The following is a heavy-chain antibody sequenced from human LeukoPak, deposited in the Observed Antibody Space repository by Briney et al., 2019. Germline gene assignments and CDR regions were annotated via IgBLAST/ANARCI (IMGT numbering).Heavy chain of an antibody. CDR2: FDPEDGEP. CDR3: AKSHGDYGLLDY. CDR1: GYSLPDLS. J-gene: IGHJ4*02. Sequence: SVKVSCKVSGYSLPDLSLLRLRQAPGNALEWMGGFDPEDGEPIYAQMFQGRRSMTEDTSKDTGYMELRTLRSEDTALYYCAKSHGDYGLLDYWRQGTLVSVSS. V-gene: IGHV1-24*01. D-gene: IGHD4-17*01.